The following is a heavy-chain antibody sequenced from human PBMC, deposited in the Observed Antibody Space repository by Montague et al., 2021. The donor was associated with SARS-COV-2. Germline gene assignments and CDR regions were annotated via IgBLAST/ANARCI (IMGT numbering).Heavy chain of an antibody. D-gene: IGHD5-12*01. J-gene: IGHJ5*02. CDR2: IYWDDDK. V-gene: IGHV2-5*02. Sequence: PALVKLTQTLTLTCTFSGFSLSTSGVGVGWIRQPPGKALEWLALIYWDDDKRYSPSLKSRLTITKDTSKNQVVLTMTNMDPVDTATYYCVQLTLYSGYDTWGQGTLVTVSS. CDR1: GFSLSTSGVG. CDR3: VQLTLYSGYDT.